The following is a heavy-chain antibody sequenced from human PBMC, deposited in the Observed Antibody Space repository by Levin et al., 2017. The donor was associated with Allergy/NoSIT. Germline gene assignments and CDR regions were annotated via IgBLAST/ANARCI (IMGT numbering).Heavy chain of an antibody. CDR2: IYYSGST. V-gene: IGHV4-31*03. CDR1: GGSISSGGYY. Sequence: SETLSLTCTVSGGSISSGGYYWSWIRQHPGKGLEWIGYIYYSGSTYYNPSLKSRVTISVDTSKNQFSLKLSSVTAADTAVYYCARAGDYYDSSGDYYFDYWGQGTLVTVSS. J-gene: IGHJ4*02. CDR3: ARAGDYYDSSGDYYFDY. D-gene: IGHD3-22*01.